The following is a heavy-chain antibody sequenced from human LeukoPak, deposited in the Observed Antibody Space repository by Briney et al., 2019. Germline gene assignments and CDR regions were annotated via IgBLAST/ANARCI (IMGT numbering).Heavy chain of an antibody. CDR3: AKDGTAYGSGSYCFFDY. V-gene: IGHV3-23*01. CDR2: ISGSGGIT. D-gene: IGHD3-10*01. Sequence: GGSLRLSCAASGFTFSTYVMSWVRQAPGKGLEWVSTISGSGGITYYADSVTGRFTISRDNSKNTLYLQMNSLRADDTAVYYCAKDGTAYGSGSYCFFDYWGQGTLVTVSS. CDR1: GFTFSTYV. J-gene: IGHJ4*02.